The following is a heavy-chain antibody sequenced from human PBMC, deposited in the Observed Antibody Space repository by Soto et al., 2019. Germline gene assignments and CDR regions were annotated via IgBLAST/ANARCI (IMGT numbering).Heavy chain of an antibody. CDR2: ISSDGSKK. Sequence: QVQLVESGGGVVQPGRSLRLSCVASGFIFSNNGIHWVRQAPGKGLEWVAVISSDGSKKYYADSVKGRFTISRDNSKNTLYLQMNSLRAEDTAVYYCAMDLYGGSSRFDYWGQGTLVTVSS. V-gene: IGHV3-30*03. J-gene: IGHJ4*02. CDR3: AMDLYGGSSRFDY. D-gene: IGHD2-15*01. CDR1: GFIFSNNG.